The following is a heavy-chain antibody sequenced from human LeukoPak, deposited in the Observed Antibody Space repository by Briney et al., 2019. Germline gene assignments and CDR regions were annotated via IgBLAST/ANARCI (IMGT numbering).Heavy chain of an antibody. CDR3: ASSKTNGDSSGWYAWFDP. CDR1: GGSINNYY. CDR2: IYYSGYT. D-gene: IGHD6-19*01. V-gene: IGHV4-59*01. J-gene: IGHJ5*02. Sequence: SETLSLTCTVSGGSINNYYWSWVRQPPGKGLEWIGYIYYSGYTNYNPSLKSRVTISVDTSKNQFSLKLSSVTAADTAVYYCASSKTNGDSSGWYAWFDPWGQGTLVTVSS.